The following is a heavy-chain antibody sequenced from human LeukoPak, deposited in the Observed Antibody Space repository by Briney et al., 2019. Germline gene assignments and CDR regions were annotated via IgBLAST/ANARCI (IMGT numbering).Heavy chain of an antibody. CDR2: ISCYNGDT. J-gene: IGHJ4*02. CDR3: ARDPSNISGHNAWFDY. D-gene: IGHD2-15*01. V-gene: IGHV1-18*01. CDR1: GYTFTRHG. Sequence: EASVKVSCKASGYTFTRHGISWVRQAPGQGREWMGWISCYNGDTHYAQNYQGRLTMTTDTSTSTAYMELRSLRSDDTAVYYCARDPSNISGHNAWFDYWGQGTLLTVSS.